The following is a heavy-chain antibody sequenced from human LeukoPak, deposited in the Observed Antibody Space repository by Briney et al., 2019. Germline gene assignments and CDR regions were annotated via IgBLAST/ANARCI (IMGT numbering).Heavy chain of an antibody. CDR3: ARVRNVNSVAGTVDY. V-gene: IGHV3-23*01. CDR2: ISGSGGNT. J-gene: IGHJ4*02. Sequence: GGSLRLSCAASGFTFSSHGMNWVRQAPGKGLESVSGISGSGGNTYYADSVKGRFTISRDNSKNTLYLQMNSLRAEDTAVYYCARVRNVNSVAGTVDYWGQGTLVTVSS. CDR1: GFTFSSHG. D-gene: IGHD6-19*01.